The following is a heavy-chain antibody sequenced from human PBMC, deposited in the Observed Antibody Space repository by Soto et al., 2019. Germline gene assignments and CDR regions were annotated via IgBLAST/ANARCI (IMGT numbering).Heavy chain of an antibody. D-gene: IGHD6-13*01. CDR1: GFTFSSYG. CDR3: AREGYSSSWYGAFDI. CDR2: ISYDGSNE. V-gene: IGHV3-30*03. J-gene: IGHJ3*02. Sequence: GGSLRLSCAVSGFTFSSYGMHWVRQAPGKGLEWVAHISYDGSNEHYVDSVKGRFTISRDNSKNTLYLQMNSLRAEDTAVYYCAREGYSSSWYGAFDIWGQGTMVTVSS.